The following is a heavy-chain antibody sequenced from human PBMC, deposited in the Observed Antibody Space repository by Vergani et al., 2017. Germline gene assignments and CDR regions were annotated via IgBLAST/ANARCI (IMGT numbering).Heavy chain of an antibody. V-gene: IGHV3-30*02. CDR3: AKDGGGYCSGGTCYPEY. CDR2: IRSDESRR. Sequence: VHLEESGGGLVQPGGSLRLSCAASGFTFSNYWMSWVRQVLGKGLEWVASIRSDESRRYYGDSMEGPFTISRDNSKNTLYLQMKSLRPEDTAVYYCAKDGGGYCSGGTCYPEYWGQGTLVIVSS. D-gene: IGHD2-15*01. CDR1: GFTFSNYW. J-gene: IGHJ4*02.